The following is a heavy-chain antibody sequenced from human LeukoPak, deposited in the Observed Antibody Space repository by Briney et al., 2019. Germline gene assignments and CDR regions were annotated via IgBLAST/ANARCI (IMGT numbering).Heavy chain of an antibody. J-gene: IGHJ5*02. CDR2: IYPGDSDT. CDR1: GYSFTSYW. Sequence: GESLKTSCKGSGYSFTSYWIGWVRQMPGKGLEWMGIIYPGDSDTRYSPSFQGQVTISADKSISTAYLQWSSLKALDTAMYYCARLGRLWFGEPKGWFDPWGQGTLVTVSS. CDR3: ARLGRLWFGEPKGWFDP. V-gene: IGHV5-51*01. D-gene: IGHD3-10*01.